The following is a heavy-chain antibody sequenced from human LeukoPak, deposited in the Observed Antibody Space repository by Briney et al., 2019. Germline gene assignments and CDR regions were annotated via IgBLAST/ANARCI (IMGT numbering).Heavy chain of an antibody. V-gene: IGHV3-30*18. CDR3: AKDPRAFIAAAGHYYYYGMDV. J-gene: IGHJ6*02. CDR1: GFTFSSYG. Sequence: PGGSLRLSRAASGFTFSSYGMHWVRQAPGKGLEWVAVISYDGSNRYYADSVKGRFTISRDNSKNTLYLQMNSLRAEDTAVYYCAKDPRAFIAAAGHYYYYGMDVWGQGTTVTVSS. CDR2: ISYDGSNR. D-gene: IGHD6-13*01.